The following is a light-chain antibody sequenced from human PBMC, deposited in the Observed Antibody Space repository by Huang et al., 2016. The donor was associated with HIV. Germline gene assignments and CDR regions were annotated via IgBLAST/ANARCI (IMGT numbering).Light chain of an antibody. V-gene: IGKV3-15*01. J-gene: IGKJ4*01. CDR3: QQYNNWPPLT. CDR1: QNIINS. CDR2: GAS. Sequence: EIVMTQSPATLSVSPGERATLSCRASQNIINSLAWYQQPGQAPRLLIYGASTRATGIPARFSGSGSGTEFTLTITSLQSEDFAVYYCQQYNNWPPLTFGGGTKVEIK.